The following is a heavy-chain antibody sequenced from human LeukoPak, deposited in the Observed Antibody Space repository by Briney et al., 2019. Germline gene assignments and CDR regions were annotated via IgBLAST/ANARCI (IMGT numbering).Heavy chain of an antibody. J-gene: IGHJ6*02. CDR3: ARIRYSSSKNTYYYGMDV. D-gene: IGHD6-13*01. CDR2: IIPILGIA. CDR1: GGTFSSYA. V-gene: IGHV1-69*04. Sequence: SVTLSCKSSGGTFSSYAISWRRHAPGPGLELMGRIIPILGIANYAQKFQGRVTITADKSTSTAYMELSSLRSEDTAVYYCARIRYSSSKNTYYYGMDVWGQGTTVTVS.